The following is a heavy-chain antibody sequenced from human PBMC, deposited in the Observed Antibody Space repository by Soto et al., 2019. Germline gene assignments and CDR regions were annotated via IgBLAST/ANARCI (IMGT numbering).Heavy chain of an antibody. CDR1: GFTFSTYW. D-gene: IGHD2-8*01. CDR3: AVGPCTSYSYTVDV. Sequence: EVQLVESGGGLVQPGGSLRLSCAASGFTFSTYWMHWVRQAPGKGLVWVSRINRDGSTTNYADSVKGRFTISRDNAKNTLYLQMNSLRAEDTAVYYCAVGPCTSYSYTVDVWGRGTTGTVSS. CDR2: INRDGSTT. V-gene: IGHV3-74*01. J-gene: IGHJ6*02.